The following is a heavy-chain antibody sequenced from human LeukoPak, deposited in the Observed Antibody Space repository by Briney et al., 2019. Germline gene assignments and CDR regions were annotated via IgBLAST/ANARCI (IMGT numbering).Heavy chain of an antibody. CDR2: IDWDDDK. J-gene: IGHJ4*02. V-gene: IGHV2-70*17. Sequence: SGPALVKPTQTLTLTCTFSGFSLSTPEMCVTWIRQPPGKALEWLARIDWDDDKFYSPSLRTRLTISKDTPKDQVVLRMTNMDPVDTGTYYCARMTPDSPSFDYWGQGALITVSS. CDR1: GFSLSTPEMC. CDR3: ARMTPDSPSFDY. D-gene: IGHD2-15*01.